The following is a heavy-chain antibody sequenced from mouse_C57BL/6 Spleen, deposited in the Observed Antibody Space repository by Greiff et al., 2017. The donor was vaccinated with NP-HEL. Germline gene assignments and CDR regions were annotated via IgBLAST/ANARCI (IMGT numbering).Heavy chain of an antibody. CDR2: INPGSGGT. Sequence: VQLQQSGAELVRPGTSVKVSCKASGYAFTNYLIEWVKQRPGQGLEWIGVINPGSGGTNYNEKFKGKATLTADKSSSTAYMQLISLTSEDSAVYFCARSLLRYFDYWGQGTTLTVSS. D-gene: IGHD1-1*01. CDR1: GYAFTNYL. J-gene: IGHJ2*01. CDR3: ARSLLRYFDY. V-gene: IGHV1-54*01.